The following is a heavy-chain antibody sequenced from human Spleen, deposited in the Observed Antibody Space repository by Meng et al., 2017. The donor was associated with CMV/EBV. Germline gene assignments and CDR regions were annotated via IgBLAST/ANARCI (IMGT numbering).Heavy chain of an antibody. CDR3: ARAVGPTRFDH. V-gene: IGHV1-2*02. CDR1: GYTFTHNH. D-gene: IGHD2-2*01. Sequence: SCMASGYTFTHNHLRWVRQAPGRRLGWMVWINPNSGATTYAPKFQGRVTMAGDTSINTVYMELSRLTSDDTAVFYCARAVGPTRFDHWGQGTLVTVSS. CDR2: INPNSGAT. J-gene: IGHJ5*02.